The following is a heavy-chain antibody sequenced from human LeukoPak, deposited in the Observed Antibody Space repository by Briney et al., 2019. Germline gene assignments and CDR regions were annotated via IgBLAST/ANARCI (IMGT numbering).Heavy chain of an antibody. V-gene: IGHV3-7*04. CDR2: IKQDGSEK. D-gene: IGHD5-12*01. Sequence: GGSLRLSCAASGFTFSRFWMSWVRQAPGKGLEWVANIKQDGSEKYYADSVKGRFTISRDNAKNSLYLQMNSLRAEDTAVFYCARDGTYTDYDPDFDIWGQGTLVTVSS. CDR3: ARDGTYTDYDPDFDI. J-gene: IGHJ4*02. CDR1: GFTFSRFW.